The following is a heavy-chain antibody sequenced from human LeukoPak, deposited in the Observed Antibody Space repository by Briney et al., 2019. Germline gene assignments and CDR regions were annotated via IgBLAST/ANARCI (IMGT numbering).Heavy chain of an antibody. CDR1: GFTFSNYA. CDR2: ISYDGNKK. CDR3: ARDNGVVVVDYTNPDAFDI. Sequence: GGSLRLSCASSGFTFSNYAIHWVRQAPGKGLEWVAVISYDGNKKYYADSVKGRFTISRDNSKNTLYLQMNSLRAEDTAVYYCARDNGVVVVDYTNPDAFDIWGQGTRVTVSS. V-gene: IGHV3-30-3*01. D-gene: IGHD2-15*01. J-gene: IGHJ3*02.